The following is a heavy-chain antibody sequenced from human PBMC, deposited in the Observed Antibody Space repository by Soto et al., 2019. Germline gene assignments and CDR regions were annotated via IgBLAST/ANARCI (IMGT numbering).Heavy chain of an antibody. CDR1: GYTFTGYY. CDR3: ARVGGGYSGYEGWFDP. CDR2: INPNSGGT. V-gene: IGHV1-2*02. D-gene: IGHD5-12*01. J-gene: IGHJ5*02. Sequence: ASVKVSCKASGYTFTGYYMHWVRQAPGQGLEWMGWINPNSGGTNYAQKFQGRVTMTRDTSISTAYMELSRLRSDDTAVYYCARVGGGYSGYEGWFDPWGQGTLVTV.